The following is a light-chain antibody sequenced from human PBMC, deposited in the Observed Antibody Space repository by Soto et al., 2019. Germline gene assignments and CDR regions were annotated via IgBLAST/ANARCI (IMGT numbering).Light chain of an antibody. CDR2: EVS. Sequence: QSALTQPASVSGSPGQSITISCTGTSSDVGGYDYVSWYQHHPGKAPKLMIYEVSNRPSGVSNRFSGSKSGNTASLTISGLQAEDEADYYCSSYTSSNTHVFGGGTKVTVL. V-gene: IGLV2-14*01. CDR3: SSYTSSNTHV. CDR1: SSDVGGYDY. J-gene: IGLJ2*01.